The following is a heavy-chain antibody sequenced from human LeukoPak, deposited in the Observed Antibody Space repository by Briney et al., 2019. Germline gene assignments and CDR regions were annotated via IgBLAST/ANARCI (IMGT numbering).Heavy chain of an antibody. D-gene: IGHD2/OR15-2a*01. V-gene: IGHV3-7*03. CDR3: ACTPTSYYYYYGMDV. CDR1: GFTFSSYW. J-gene: IGHJ6*04. Sequence: GGSLRLSCAASGFTFSSYWMSWVRQAPGKGLEWVANIKQDGSEKYYVDSVKGRFTISRDNAKSSLYLQMNSLRAEDTAVYYCACTPTSYYYYYGMDVWGKGTTVTVSS. CDR2: IKQDGSEK.